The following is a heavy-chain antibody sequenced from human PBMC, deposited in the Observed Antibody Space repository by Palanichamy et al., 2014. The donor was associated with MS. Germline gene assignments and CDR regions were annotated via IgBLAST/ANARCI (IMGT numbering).Heavy chain of an antibody. D-gene: IGHD5-18*01. CDR2: INAGNGDT. Sequence: QVQLVQSGAEVRKPGASVKVSCKASGYTFINYGIHWVRQAPGQGLEWMGWINAGNGDTIYSQKHRGRVTITRDTFVNTAYMDLSSLTSEDTAVYYCARGFNYVFHLDYWGQGTLVTASS. V-gene: IGHV1-3*01. CDR3: ARGFNYVFHLDY. J-gene: IGHJ4*02. CDR1: GYTFINYG.